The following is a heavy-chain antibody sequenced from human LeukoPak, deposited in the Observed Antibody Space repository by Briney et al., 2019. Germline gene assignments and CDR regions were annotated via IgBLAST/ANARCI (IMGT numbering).Heavy chain of an antibody. CDR2: IYHSGST. D-gene: IGHD5-18*01. V-gene: IGHV4-30-2*01. Sequence: SETLSLTCTVSGGSISSGGYYWSWIRQPPGKGLEWIGYIYHSGSTYYNPSLKSRVTLSVDRSKNQFSLKLSSVTAADTAVYYCARGQDSYGLIDYWGQGTLVTVSS. J-gene: IGHJ4*02. CDR3: ARGQDSYGLIDY. CDR1: GGSISSGGYY.